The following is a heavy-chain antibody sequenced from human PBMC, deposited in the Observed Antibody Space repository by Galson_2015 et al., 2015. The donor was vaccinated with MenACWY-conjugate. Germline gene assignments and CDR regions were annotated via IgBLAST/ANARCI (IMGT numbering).Heavy chain of an antibody. CDR1: GYTFTNYG. V-gene: IGHV1-18*04. CDR3: VRDARVGYCSDGSCPSDWYFDL. Sequence: SVKVSCKASGYTFTNYGISWVRQAPGQGLEWMGWISTYNGDTNYVQKFQGRVTMTTDTSTSTAYMELRSLRSDDTAVYYCVRDARVGYCSDGSCPSDWYFDLWGRGTLVTVSS. D-gene: IGHD2-15*01. CDR2: ISTYNGDT. J-gene: IGHJ2*01.